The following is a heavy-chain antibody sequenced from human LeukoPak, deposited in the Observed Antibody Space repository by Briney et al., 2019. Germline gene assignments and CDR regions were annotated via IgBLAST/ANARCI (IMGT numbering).Heavy chain of an antibody. D-gene: IGHD3-9*01. Sequence: PSETLSLTCAVYGGSFSGYYWSWIRQPPGKGLEWIGEINHSGSTNYNPSLKSRVTISVDTSKNQFSLKLSSVTAADTAVYYCARGARYFDWLSPWGQGTLVTVSS. CDR2: INHSGST. J-gene: IGHJ5*02. V-gene: IGHV4-34*01. CDR3: ARGARYFDWLSP. CDR1: GGSFSGYY.